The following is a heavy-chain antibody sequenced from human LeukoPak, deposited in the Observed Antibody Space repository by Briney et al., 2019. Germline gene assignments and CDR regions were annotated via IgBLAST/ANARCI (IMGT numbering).Heavy chain of an antibody. CDR3: ARGHWTLGFDSTRWYWIDY. V-gene: IGHV3-30*14. CDR1: GFTFSSYP. CDR2: ISHDGTNS. Sequence: PGGSLRLSCEAAGFTFSSYPIHWVRQAPGKGLDWVTVISHDGTNSYYADSVKGRFTISRDNSQNTLYLQMNSLRCDDTAVYYCARGHWTLGFDSTRWYWIDYWGQGTLVAVSS. D-gene: IGHD6-13*01. J-gene: IGHJ4*02.